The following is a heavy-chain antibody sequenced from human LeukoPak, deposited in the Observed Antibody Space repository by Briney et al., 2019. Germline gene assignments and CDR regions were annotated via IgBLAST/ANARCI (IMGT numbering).Heavy chain of an antibody. D-gene: IGHD2-15*01. Sequence: GASVKVSCKASGYTFTGYYMHWVRQAPGQGLEWMGWINPNSGGTNYAQKFQGRVTMTRDSSISTAYMELSRLRSDDPAVYYCARDDPVVGVAAFGFWGQGSLVTVSS. V-gene: IGHV1-2*02. J-gene: IGHJ4*02. CDR1: GYTFTGYY. CDR2: INPNSGGT. CDR3: ARDDPVVGVAAFGF.